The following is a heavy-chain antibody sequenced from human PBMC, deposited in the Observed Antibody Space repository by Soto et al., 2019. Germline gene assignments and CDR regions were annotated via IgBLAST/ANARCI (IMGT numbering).Heavy chain of an antibody. Sequence: EVQLLESGGGLVQPGGSLRLSCAASGITFSTYAMSWVRQAPGKGLEWVSAISGSGGSTYYADSVKGRFTISRDKSKNTLYLQMNSPRAEDTALYYCAKSFSSNWYDYFDYWGQGSLVTVSS. CDR1: GITFSTYA. CDR3: AKSFSSNWYDYFDY. V-gene: IGHV3-23*01. J-gene: IGHJ4*02. D-gene: IGHD6-13*01. CDR2: ISGSGGST.